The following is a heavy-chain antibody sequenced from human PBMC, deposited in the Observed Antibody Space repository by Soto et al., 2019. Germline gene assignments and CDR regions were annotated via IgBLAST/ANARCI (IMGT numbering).Heavy chain of an antibody. CDR3: ARGALHYDLWSGASNGGKDV. CDR2: INHSGST. V-gene: IGHV4-34*01. Sequence: SETLSLSCSVYGGSFSDDSWNWNWIRQPPGKGLEWIGEINHSGSTSHNPSLESRVTLSLDTSKNQFSLILTSVTAADTAVYHCARGALHYDLWSGASNGGKDVWGQGTTDTVS. D-gene: IGHD3-3*01. CDR1: GGSFSDDSWN. J-gene: IGHJ6*02.